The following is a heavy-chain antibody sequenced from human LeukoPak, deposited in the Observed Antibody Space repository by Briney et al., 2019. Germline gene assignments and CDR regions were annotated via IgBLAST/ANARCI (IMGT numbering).Heavy chain of an antibody. V-gene: IGHV4-39*01. D-gene: IGHD1-14*01. CDR2: TYYSGST. Sequence: SETLSLTCTVSGGSTSSSSYYWGWIRQPPGKGLEWIGSTYYSGSTYYNPSLKSRVTISVDTSKNQFSLKLTSVTAADTAVYYCARRVGTRDWYFDLWGRGTLVTVSS. J-gene: IGHJ2*01. CDR3: ARRVGTRDWYFDL. CDR1: GGSTSSSSYY.